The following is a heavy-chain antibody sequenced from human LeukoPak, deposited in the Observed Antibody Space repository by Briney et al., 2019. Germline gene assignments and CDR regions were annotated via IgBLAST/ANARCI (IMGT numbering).Heavy chain of an antibody. J-gene: IGHJ3*02. CDR1: GYTFTSYG. Sequence: ASVKVSCKASGYTFTSYGITWVRQAPGQRFEWMGWISGYNGKTNYARNLPGRVTMTTDTSTSTAYMELRSLRSDDTAVYYCARDAPTYYEILTGSYNFRDAFDIWGQGTMVTVSS. CDR2: ISGYNGKT. V-gene: IGHV1-18*01. D-gene: IGHD3-9*01. CDR3: ARDAPTYYEILTGSYNFRDAFDI.